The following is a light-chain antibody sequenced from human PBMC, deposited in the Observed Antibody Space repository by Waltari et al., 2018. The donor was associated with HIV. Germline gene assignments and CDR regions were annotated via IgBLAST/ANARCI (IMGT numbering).Light chain of an antibody. CDR3: AAWDDSLNGVV. J-gene: IGLJ2*01. V-gene: IGLV1-44*01. Sequence: QSVLTQPPSASGTPGQRVTISCSGSSSNIGSNTVNWYPQPPGTAPKLLIYIDYQRPSGVPDRFSGSKSGTSASLAISGLKSEDEADYYCAAWDDSLNGVVFGGGTKLTVL. CDR2: IDY. CDR1: SSNIGSNT.